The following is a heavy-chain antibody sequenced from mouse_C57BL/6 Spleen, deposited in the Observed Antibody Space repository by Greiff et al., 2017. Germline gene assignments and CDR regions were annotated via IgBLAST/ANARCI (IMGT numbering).Heavy chain of an antibody. V-gene: IGHV1-82*01. J-gene: IGHJ4*01. CDR1: GYAFSSSW. CDR2: IYPGDGDT. D-gene: IGHD1-1*01. CDR3: ARGDSTVAYAMDY. Sequence: VKLMESGPELVKPGASVKISCKASGYAFSSSWMNWVKQRPGKGLEWIGRIYPGDGDTSYNGKFKGKATLTADKSSSTAYMQLSSLTSEDSAVYFCARGDSTVAYAMDYWGQGTSVTVSS.